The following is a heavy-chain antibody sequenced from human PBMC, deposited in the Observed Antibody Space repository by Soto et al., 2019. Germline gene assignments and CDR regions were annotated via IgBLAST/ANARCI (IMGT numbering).Heavy chain of an antibody. CDR2: ISHDGSAK. CDR1: GFTFSSYG. D-gene: IGHD4-4*01. V-gene: IGHV3-30*03. CDR3: VRDRMPSVTGFDY. J-gene: IGHJ4*02. Sequence: GGSLRLSCAASGFTFSSYGFHWVRQAPGKGLEWVALISHDGSAKNYADSVTGRFTISRDNSRNTLFLQMDSLRADDTALYYCVRDRMPSVTGFDYWGQGTLVTVSS.